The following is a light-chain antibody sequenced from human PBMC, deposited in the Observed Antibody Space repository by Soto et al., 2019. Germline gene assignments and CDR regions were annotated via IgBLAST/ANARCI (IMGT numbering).Light chain of an antibody. CDR2: DVS. CDR1: SSDVGGYNY. CDR3: TSFTSSITLV. Sequence: QSVLTQPASVSGSPGQSITISCTGTSSDVGGYNYVSWYQQHPGKAPKLMIYDVSNRPSGVSNRFSGSKSGNTASLTISGLQAEDDADYYCTSFTSSITLVFGGGTKVTVL. J-gene: IGLJ2*01. V-gene: IGLV2-14*03.